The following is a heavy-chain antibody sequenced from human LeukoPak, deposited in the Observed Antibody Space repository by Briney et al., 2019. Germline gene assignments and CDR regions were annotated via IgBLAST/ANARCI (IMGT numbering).Heavy chain of an antibody. Sequence: GESLKISCKGSGYSFTSYWIGWVRQMPGKGLEWMGIIYPGDPDTRYSPSFQGQVTISADKSISTAYLQWSSLKASDTAMYYCARRGEYGSGSYYNGDVGYWGQGTLVTVSS. CDR1: GYSFTSYW. J-gene: IGHJ4*02. V-gene: IGHV5-51*01. CDR2: IYPGDPDT. D-gene: IGHD3-10*01. CDR3: ARRGEYGSGSYYNGDVGY.